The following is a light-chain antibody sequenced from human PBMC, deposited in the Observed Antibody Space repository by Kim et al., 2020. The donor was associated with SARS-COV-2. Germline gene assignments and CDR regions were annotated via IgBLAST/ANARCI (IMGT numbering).Light chain of an antibody. J-gene: IGLJ3*02. CDR3: AVWDDGLGGLV. CDR1: RSHTGSNQ. CDR2: RNN. V-gene: IGLV1-47*01. Sequence: GQRGTISCSDTRSHTGSNQVDWYRQHPGTAPKFVLYRNNGRPSGVPDRFCGSKSGTSASLAISGLRSEDEADYDCAVWDDGLGGLVFGGGTQLTVL.